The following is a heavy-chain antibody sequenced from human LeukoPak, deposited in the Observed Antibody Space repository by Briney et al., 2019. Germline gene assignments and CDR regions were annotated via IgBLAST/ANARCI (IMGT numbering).Heavy chain of an antibody. CDR1: GGSISSGGYY. Sequence: PSQTLSLTCTVSGGSISSGGYYWSWIRQHPGKGLEWIGYIYYSGSTYYNPSLKSRVTISVDTSKNRFSLKLTSLTAADTAVYYCARCSSGHYDAFDIWGQGTMVTVSS. CDR3: ARCSSGHYDAFDI. V-gene: IGHV4-31*03. J-gene: IGHJ3*02. D-gene: IGHD3-22*01. CDR2: IYYSGST.